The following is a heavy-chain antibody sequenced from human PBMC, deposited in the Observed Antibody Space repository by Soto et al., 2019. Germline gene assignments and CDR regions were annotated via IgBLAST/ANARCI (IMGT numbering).Heavy chain of an antibody. J-gene: IGHJ6*02. CDR3: ATSIAAAGTWGTEVPYGMDV. D-gene: IGHD6-13*01. V-gene: IGHV4-31*02. Sequence: QVQLQESGPGLVKPSQTLSLTCSVSSGSISSGYYYWSWIRQHPGKGLEWIGYIYYNGGTYYNPSLKSRVTISLDTSKNQFSLKLSSVTAADTAVYYCATSIAAAGTWGTEVPYGMDVWGQGTTVTVSS. CDR1: SGSISSGYYY. CDR2: IYYNGGT.